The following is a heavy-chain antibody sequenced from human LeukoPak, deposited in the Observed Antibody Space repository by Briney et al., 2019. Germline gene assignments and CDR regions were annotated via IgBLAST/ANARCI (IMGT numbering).Heavy chain of an antibody. CDR1: GFTFSRYA. CDR2: ISYDGSNK. D-gene: IGHD6-19*01. CDR3: ARGRASSGRVPFDY. J-gene: IGHJ4*02. V-gene: IGHV3-30-3*01. Sequence: GGSLRLSCAASGFTFSRYAMHWVRQAPGKGLEWVAVISYDGSNKYYADSVKGRFTISRDNSKNTLYLQMNSLRAEDTAVYYCARGRASSGRVPFDYWGQGTLVTVSS.